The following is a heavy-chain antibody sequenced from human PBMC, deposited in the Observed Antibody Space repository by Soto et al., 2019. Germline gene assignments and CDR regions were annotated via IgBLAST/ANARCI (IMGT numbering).Heavy chain of an antibody. J-gene: IGHJ4*02. CDR2: IYYSGNT. CDR3: ARTVIGGFDY. CDR1: GGSISSSSYY. D-gene: IGHD3-16*02. Sequence: SETLSLTCTVSGGSISSSSYYWGWIRQPPGKGLEWIGSIYYSGNTYYNPSLKSRVTISVDTAKNQFSLKLSSVTAADTAVYYCARTVIGGFDYWGQGTLVTVSS. V-gene: IGHV4-39*01.